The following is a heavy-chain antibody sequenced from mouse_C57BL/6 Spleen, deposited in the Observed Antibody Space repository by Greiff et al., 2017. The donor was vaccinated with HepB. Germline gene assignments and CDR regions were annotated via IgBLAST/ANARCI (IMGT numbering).Heavy chain of an antibody. V-gene: IGHV1-82*01. CDR3: AREGTVVAGSFDY. Sequence: QVQLQQSGPELVKPGASVKISCKASGYAFSSSWMNWVKQRPGKGLEWIGRIYPGDGDTNYNGKFKGKATLTADKSSSTAYLQLSSLTSEDTAVYFCAREGTVVAGSFDYWGQGTTLTVSS. CDR1: GYAFSSSW. J-gene: IGHJ2*01. CDR2: IYPGDGDT. D-gene: IGHD1-1*01.